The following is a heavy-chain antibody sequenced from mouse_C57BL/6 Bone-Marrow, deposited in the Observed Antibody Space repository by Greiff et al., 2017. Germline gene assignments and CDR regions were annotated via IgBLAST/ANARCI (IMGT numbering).Heavy chain of an antibody. CDR3: TRDLLWNAY. D-gene: IGHD2-1*01. CDR2: ISSGGDYI. Sequence: EVKLVESGEGLVKPGGSLKLSCAASGFTFSSYALSWVRQTPEKRLEWIAYISSGGDYIYYADTVKGRFTISRDNARNTLYLQMSSLKSEDTAMYYCTRDLLWNAYGGQGTLVTVSA. CDR1: GFTFSSYA. V-gene: IGHV5-9-1*02. J-gene: IGHJ3*01.